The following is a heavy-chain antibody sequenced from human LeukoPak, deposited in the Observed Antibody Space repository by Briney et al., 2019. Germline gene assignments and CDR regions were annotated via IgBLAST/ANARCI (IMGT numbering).Heavy chain of an antibody. CDR3: ARQWGDDSSGYYYPPPDY. CDR2: IASDGSST. D-gene: IGHD3-22*01. V-gene: IGHV3-74*01. CDR1: GFTFSSYW. Sequence: GGSLRLSCAASGFTFSSYWMNWVRQAPGKGLVWVSRIASDGSSTTYADSVKGRFSISRDNSKNTLYLQMNSLRAEDTAVYYCARQWGDDSSGYYYPPPDYWGQGTLVTVSS. J-gene: IGHJ4*02.